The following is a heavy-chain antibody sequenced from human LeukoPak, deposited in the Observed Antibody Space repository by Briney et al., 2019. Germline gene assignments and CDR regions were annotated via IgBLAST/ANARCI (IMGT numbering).Heavy chain of an antibody. D-gene: IGHD3-10*01. Sequence: SETLSLTCTVSGGSTSSGGYYWSWIRQHPGKGLEWIGYIYYSGSTYYNPSLKSRVTISVDTSKNQFSLKLSSVTAADTAVYYCARARITMVRGVITYYFDYWGQGTLVTVSS. V-gene: IGHV4-31*03. CDR1: GGSTSSGGYY. CDR2: IYYSGST. CDR3: ARARITMVRGVITYYFDY. J-gene: IGHJ4*02.